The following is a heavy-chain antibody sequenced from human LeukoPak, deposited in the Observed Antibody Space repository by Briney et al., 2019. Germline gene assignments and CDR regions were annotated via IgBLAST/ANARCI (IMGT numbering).Heavy chain of an antibody. V-gene: IGHV4-59*08. CDR2: IYYSGST. Sequence: SETLSLTRTVSGGSIRGYYWSWIRQPPGKGLEWIGYIYYSGSTNYNPSLQSRVTISVDTSKNQFSLNLTSVTAADTAVYYCARYGSGTYPRFDYWGQGSLVTVSS. D-gene: IGHD3-10*01. CDR1: GGSIRGYY. CDR3: ARYGSGTYPRFDY. J-gene: IGHJ4*02.